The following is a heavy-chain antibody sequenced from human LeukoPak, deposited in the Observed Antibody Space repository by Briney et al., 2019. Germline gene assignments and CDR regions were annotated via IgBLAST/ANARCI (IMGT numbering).Heavy chain of an antibody. D-gene: IGHD3-10*01. CDR2: ISAYNGNT. Sequence: ASVKVSCKASGYTFTSYGISWVRQAPGQGLEWMGWISAYNGNTNYAQKLQGRVTMTTDTSTSTASMELRSLRSDDTAVYYCARDGSGTYYPAGVGWFDPWGQGTLVTVSS. CDR3: ARDGSGTYYPAGVGWFDP. V-gene: IGHV1-18*01. J-gene: IGHJ5*02. CDR1: GYTFTSYG.